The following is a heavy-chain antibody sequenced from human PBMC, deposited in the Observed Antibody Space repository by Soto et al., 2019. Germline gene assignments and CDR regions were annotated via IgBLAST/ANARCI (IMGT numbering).Heavy chain of an antibody. J-gene: IGHJ6*02. V-gene: IGHV1-69*06. CDR3: ARVSDYYDSSGYYGGGYYHYGMDV. CDR1: GGTFSSYA. D-gene: IGHD3-22*01. Sequence: QVQLVQSWAEVKKPGSSVKVSCRASGGTFSSYAISWVRQAPGQGLEWMGGIIPIFGTANYAQKFQGRVTITADKSTSTAYMELSSLRSEDTAVYYCARVSDYYDSSGYYGGGYYHYGMDVWGQGTTVTVSS. CDR2: IIPIFGTA.